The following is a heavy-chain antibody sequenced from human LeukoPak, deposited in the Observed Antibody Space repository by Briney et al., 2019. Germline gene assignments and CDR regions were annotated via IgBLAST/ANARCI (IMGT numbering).Heavy chain of an antibody. V-gene: IGHV3-21*01. D-gene: IGHD4-17*01. Sequence: GGSLRLSCAASGFTFSSYSMNWVRQAPGKGLEWVSSISSSSYIYYADSVKGRFTISRDNAKNSLYLQMNSLRAEDTAVYYCARESPLFYGDYVLDAFDIWGQGTMVTVSS. CDR2: ISSSSYI. CDR3: ARESPLFYGDYVLDAFDI. CDR1: GFTFSSYS. J-gene: IGHJ3*02.